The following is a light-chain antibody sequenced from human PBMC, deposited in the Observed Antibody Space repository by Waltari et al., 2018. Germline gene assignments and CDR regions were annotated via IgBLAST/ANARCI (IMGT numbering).Light chain of an antibody. CDR1: QRVSRS. J-gene: IGKJ1*01. V-gene: IGKV3-20*01. CDR2: DTS. CDR3: QKYASLPAT. Sequence: EDVLTQSPGTLSLYPGKEATLSSMASQRVSRSLAWYQQKPGKAPRLLIYDTSRRATGIPDRFSGSGSGTDFSLTISRLEPEDFAMYYCQKYASLPATFGQGTKVEIK.